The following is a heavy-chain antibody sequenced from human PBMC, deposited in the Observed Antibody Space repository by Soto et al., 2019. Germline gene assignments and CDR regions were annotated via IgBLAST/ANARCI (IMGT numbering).Heavy chain of an antibody. CDR3: ARLSPARGYCSSTSCRDYWYFDL. CDR1: GYSFTIYW. D-gene: IGHD2-2*01. J-gene: IGHJ2*01. CDR2: IDPSDSYT. Sequence: PGESLKISCDCSGYSFTIYWISLVVQMPGKGLEWMWRIDPSDSYTNYRPSFQGHVTISADKSISTAYLQWSSLKASDTALYYCARLSPARGYCSSTSCRDYWYFDLWGRGTLVTVSS. V-gene: IGHV5-10-1*01.